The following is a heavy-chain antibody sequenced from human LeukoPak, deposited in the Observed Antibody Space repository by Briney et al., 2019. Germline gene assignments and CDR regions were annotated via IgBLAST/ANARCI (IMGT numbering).Heavy chain of an antibody. D-gene: IGHD2-21*01. CDR1: DYTFTSYG. Sequence: ASAKVSCKASDYTFTSYGISWVRQAPGQGLEWMGWISAYNGNTNYAQKFQGRVTVTTDTSTSTAYMELRSLRSDDTAVYYCARSSSVTIPGYYFDYWGQGTLVTVSS. V-gene: IGHV1-18*01. CDR3: ARSSSVTIPGYYFDY. CDR2: ISAYNGNT. J-gene: IGHJ4*02.